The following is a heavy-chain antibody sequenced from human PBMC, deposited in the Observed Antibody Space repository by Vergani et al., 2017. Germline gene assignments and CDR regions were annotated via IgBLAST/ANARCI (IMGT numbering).Heavy chain of an antibody. J-gene: IGHJ3*02. Sequence: QVQLVESGGGVVQPGRSLRLSCAASGFTFSSYGMHWVRQAPGKGLEWVAVISYDGSNKYYADSVKGRFTIYRDNSKNTLYLQMNRLRAEDTAVYYCAKDLIVTTVDPYTVPYEGLGAFNMWGQGTMVTVSS. CDR1: GFTFSSYG. CDR3: AKDLIVTTVDPYTVPYEGLGAFNM. D-gene: IGHD4-11*01. CDR2: ISYDGSNK. V-gene: IGHV3-30*18.